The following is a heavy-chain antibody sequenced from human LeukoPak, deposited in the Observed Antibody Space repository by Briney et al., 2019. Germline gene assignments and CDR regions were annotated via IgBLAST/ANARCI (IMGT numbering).Heavy chain of an antibody. D-gene: IGHD3-22*01. CDR2: ISAYNGNT. V-gene: IGHV1-18*01. CDR1: GYTFTSYG. CDR3: ARDSRERTHDSSGYVDY. Sequence: GASVKVSCKASGYTFTSYGISWVRQAPGQGLEWMGWISAYNGNTNYAQKLQGRVTMTTDTSTSTAYMELRSLRSEDTAVYYCARDSRERTHDSSGYVDYWGQGTLVTVSS. J-gene: IGHJ4*02.